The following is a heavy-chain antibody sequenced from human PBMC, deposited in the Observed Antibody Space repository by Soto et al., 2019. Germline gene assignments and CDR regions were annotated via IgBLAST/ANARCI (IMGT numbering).Heavy chain of an antibody. CDR2: INHSGST. CDR1: GGSFSGYY. J-gene: IGHJ4*02. CDR3: ARARRRLLGLDY. Sequence: SETLSLTCAVYGGSFSGYYWSWIRQPPGKGLEWIGEINHSGSTNYNPSLKSRVTISVDTSKNQFSLKLSSVTAADTAVYYCARARRRLLGLDYWGQGTLVTVSS. D-gene: IGHD2-15*01. V-gene: IGHV4-34*01.